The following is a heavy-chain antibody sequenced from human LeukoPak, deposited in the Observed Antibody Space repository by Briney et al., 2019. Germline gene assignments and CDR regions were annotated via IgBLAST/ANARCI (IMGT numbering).Heavy chain of an antibody. V-gene: IGHV3-23*01. Sequence: GGSLRLSCAASGFTFSSYAMSWVRQAPGKGLEWVSAISGSGGSTYYADSVKGRFTISRDNSKNTLYLQMNSLRAEDTAVYCCAKDYYDSSGSYWGQGTLVTVSS. J-gene: IGHJ4*02. CDR2: ISGSGGST. CDR1: GFTFSSYA. CDR3: AKDYYDSSGSY. D-gene: IGHD3-22*01.